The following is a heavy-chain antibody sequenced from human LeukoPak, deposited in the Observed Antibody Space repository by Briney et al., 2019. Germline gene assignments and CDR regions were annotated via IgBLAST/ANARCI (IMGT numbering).Heavy chain of an antibody. CDR3: AKAAYYYDSSGYYAN. CDR2: ISGSGGST. V-gene: IGHV3-23*01. Sequence: GGSLSLSCAASGFTFSSYAMSWVRQAPGKGLEWVSAISGSGGSTYYADSVKGRFTISRDNSKNTLYLQMNSLRAEDTAVYYCAKAAYYYDSSGYYANWGQGTLVTVSS. CDR1: GFTFSSYA. D-gene: IGHD3-22*01. J-gene: IGHJ4*02.